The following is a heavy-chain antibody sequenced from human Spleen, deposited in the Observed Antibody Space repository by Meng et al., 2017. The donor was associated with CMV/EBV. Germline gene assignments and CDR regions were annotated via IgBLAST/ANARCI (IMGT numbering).Heavy chain of an antibody. V-gene: IGHV4-4*02. CDR3: ARGAGTTKFGYYGMDV. Sequence: GSISSSNWWSWVRQPPGKGLEWIGEIYHSGSTNYNPSLKSRVTISVDKSKNQFSLKLSSVTAADTAVYYCARGAGTTKFGYYGMDVWGQGTTVTVSS. D-gene: IGHD3-16*01. CDR1: GSISSSNW. J-gene: IGHJ6*02. CDR2: IYHSGST.